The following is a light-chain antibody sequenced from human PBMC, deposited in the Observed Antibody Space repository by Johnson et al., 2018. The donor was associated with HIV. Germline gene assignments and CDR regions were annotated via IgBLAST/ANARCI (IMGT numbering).Light chain of an antibody. V-gene: IGLV1-51*02. CDR1: RSNIGNNY. J-gene: IGLJ1*01. CDR2: ENN. CDR3: GTWDSSLSAL. Sequence: QSVLTQPPSVSAAPGQKVTISCSGSRSNIGNNYVSWYQQLPGTAPKLLIYENNKRPSGIPDRFSGSKSGTSATLGITGLQTGDEADYYCGTWDSSLSALFGTGTKVTVL.